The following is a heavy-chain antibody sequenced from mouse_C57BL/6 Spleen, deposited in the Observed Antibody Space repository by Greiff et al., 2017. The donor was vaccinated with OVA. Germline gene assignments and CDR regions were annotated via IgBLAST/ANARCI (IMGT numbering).Heavy chain of an antibody. CDR2: ISYSGST. D-gene: IGHD2-2*01. V-gene: IGHV3-1*01. CDR3: ASGYDGDAMDY. CDR1: GYSITSGYD. Sequence: VQLQQSGPGMVKPSQSLSLTCTVTGYSITSGYDWHWIRHFPGNKLEWMGYISYSGSTNYNPSLKSRISITHDTSKNHFFLKLNSVTTEDTATYYCASGYDGDAMDYWGQGTSVTVSS. J-gene: IGHJ4*01.